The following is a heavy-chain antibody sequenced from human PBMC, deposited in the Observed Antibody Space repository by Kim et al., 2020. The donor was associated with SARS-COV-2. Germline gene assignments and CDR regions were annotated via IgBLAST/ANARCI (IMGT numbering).Heavy chain of an antibody. D-gene: IGHD3-10*01. Sequence: SETLSLTCAVYGGSFSGYYWSWIRQPPGKGLEWIGEINHSGSTNYNPSLKSRVTISVDTSKNQFSLKLSSVTAADTAVYYCARESVYYYGSGSYRRGWFDPWGQGTLVTVSS. CDR2: INHSGST. V-gene: IGHV4-34*01. CDR3: ARESVYYYGSGSYRRGWFDP. J-gene: IGHJ5*02. CDR1: GGSFSGYY.